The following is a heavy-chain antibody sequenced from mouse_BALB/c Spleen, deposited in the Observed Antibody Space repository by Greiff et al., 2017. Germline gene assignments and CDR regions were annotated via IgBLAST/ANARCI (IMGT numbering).Heavy chain of an antibody. CDR3: ATYYRYDDGMDY. D-gene: IGHD2-14*01. CDR1: GDSITSGY. CDR2: ISYSGST. J-gene: IGHJ4*01. V-gene: IGHV3-8*02. Sequence: EVHLVESGPSLVKPSQTLSLTCSVTGDSITSGYWNWIRKFPGNKLEYMGYISYSGSTYYNPSLKSRISITRDTSKNQYYLQLNSVTTEDTATYYCATYYRYDDGMDYWGQGTSVTVSS.